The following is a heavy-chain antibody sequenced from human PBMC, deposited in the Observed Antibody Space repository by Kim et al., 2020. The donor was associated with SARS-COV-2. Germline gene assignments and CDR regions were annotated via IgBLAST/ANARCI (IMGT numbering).Heavy chain of an antibody. V-gene: IGHV1-69*13. J-gene: IGHJ4*02. CDR2: IIPIFGTA. D-gene: IGHD6-6*01. CDR1: GGTFSSYA. CDR3: AVSPSIAARPLDY. Sequence: SVKVSCKASGGTFSSYAISWVRQAPGQGLEWMGGIIPIFGTANYAQKFQGRVTITADESTSTAYMELSSLRSEDTAVYYCAVSPSIAARPLDYWGQGTLVTVSS.